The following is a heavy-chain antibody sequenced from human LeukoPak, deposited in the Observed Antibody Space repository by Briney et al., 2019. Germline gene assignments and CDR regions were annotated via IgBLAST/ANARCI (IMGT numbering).Heavy chain of an antibody. CDR2: MNPNSGNT. V-gene: IGHV1-8*01. Sequence: EASVKVPCKASGYTFTSYVINWVRQATGQGLEWMGWMNPNSGNTGYAQKFQGRVSMTRATSISTAYLELSSLTFEDTAVYYCARTPPKGDIDYWGQGTLVTVSS. CDR1: GYTFTSYV. CDR3: ARTPPKGDIDY. J-gene: IGHJ4*02.